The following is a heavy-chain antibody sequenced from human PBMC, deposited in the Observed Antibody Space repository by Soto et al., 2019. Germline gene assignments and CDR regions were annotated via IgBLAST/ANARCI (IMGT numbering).Heavy chain of an antibody. J-gene: IGHJ5*02. CDR1: VDSVSSNSAV. CDR3: ARLVGNSWLEH. D-gene: IGHD6-6*01. CDR2: TYYRSIWQT. Sequence: SQTLSRTCDISVDSVSSNSAVWNFNKQSPSRGLEWLGRTYYRSIWQTEYAVSVKGRMTINPDASKNQFSLQLNSVTPEDTAMYYCARLVGNSWLEHWGQGTLVTVS. V-gene: IGHV6-1*01.